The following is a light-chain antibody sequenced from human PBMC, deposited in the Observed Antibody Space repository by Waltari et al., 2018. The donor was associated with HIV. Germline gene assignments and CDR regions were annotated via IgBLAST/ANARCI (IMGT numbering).Light chain of an antibody. J-gene: IGKJ2*01. Sequence: TQSPGPLFVSPGERATLSCRASQSVGDNLAWYQSKSGQAPRLLLYGASTRATGVPGKFSGDGSGTNFTLTIDSVQSTDSAIYYCQHYDIWPYTFGRGT. V-gene: IGKV3-15*01. CDR3: QHYDIWPYT. CDR2: GAS. CDR1: QSVGDN.